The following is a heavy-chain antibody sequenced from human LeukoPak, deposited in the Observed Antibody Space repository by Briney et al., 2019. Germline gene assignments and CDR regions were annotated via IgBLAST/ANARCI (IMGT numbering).Heavy chain of an antibody. CDR3: ARALHGGSYFLDY. J-gene: IGHJ4*02. D-gene: IGHD1-26*01. CDR1: GGSFSSGSYY. V-gene: IGHV4-61*01. Sequence: SETLSLTCTVSGGSFSSGSYYWSWIRQPPGKGLEWIGYIYYSGSTNYNPSLKSRVTISVDTSKNQFSLKLSSVTAADTAVYYCARALHGGSYFLDYWGQGSLVTVSS. CDR2: IYYSGST.